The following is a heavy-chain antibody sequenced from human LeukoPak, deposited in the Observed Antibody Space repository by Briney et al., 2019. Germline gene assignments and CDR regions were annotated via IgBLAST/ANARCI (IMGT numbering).Heavy chain of an antibody. CDR3: ARGLDVVAVAGLYYFDY. J-gene: IGHJ4*02. CDR1: GGSFSGYY. Sequence: KPSETLSLTCAVYGGSFSGYYWSWIRQPPGKGLEWIGEINHSGSTNYNPSLKSRVTISVDTSKNQFSLKLSSVTAVDTAVYYCARGLDVVAVAGLYYFDYWGQGTLVTVSS. CDR2: INHSGST. D-gene: IGHD6-19*01. V-gene: IGHV4-34*01.